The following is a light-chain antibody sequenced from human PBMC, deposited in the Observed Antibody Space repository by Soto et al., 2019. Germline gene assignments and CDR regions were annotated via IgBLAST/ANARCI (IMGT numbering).Light chain of an antibody. J-gene: IGKJ2*01. CDR3: QQSYSTRYT. CDR2: AAS. CDR1: QSISSS. V-gene: IGKV1-39*01. Sequence: DIQMTQSPSSLSASVGDRVAITCRASQSISSSLNWYQQRPGKAPKLLIYAASSLQSGVPSRFSGSGSGTDFTLTISVLQPEDFATYYCQQSYSTRYTFGQGTKLEIK.